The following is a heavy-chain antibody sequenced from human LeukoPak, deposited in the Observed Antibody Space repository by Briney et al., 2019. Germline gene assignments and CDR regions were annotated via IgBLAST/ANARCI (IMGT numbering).Heavy chain of an antibody. Sequence: GGSLRLSCAASGFTFSSYGMHWVRQAPGKGLEWVAFIRYDGSNKYYADSVKGRFTISRDNSKNTLYLQMNSLRAEDTAVYYCAKDLESAVAGTNYWGQGTLVTVSS. J-gene: IGHJ4*02. CDR3: AKDLESAVAGTNY. CDR1: GFTFSSYG. V-gene: IGHV3-30*02. D-gene: IGHD6-19*01. CDR2: IRYDGSNK.